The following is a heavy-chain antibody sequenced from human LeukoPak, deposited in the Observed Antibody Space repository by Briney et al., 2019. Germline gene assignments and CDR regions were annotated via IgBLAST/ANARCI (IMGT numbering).Heavy chain of an antibody. Sequence: GGSLRLSCAASGFTFSSYSMNWVRQAPGKGLEWVAVISYDGSNKYYADSVKGRFTTSRDNSKNTLYLQMNSLRAEDTALYYCARLSAYYYGSYFYYYMDVWGKGTTVTVSS. CDR3: ARLSAYYYGSYFYYYMDV. V-gene: IGHV3-30*03. J-gene: IGHJ6*03. CDR1: GFTFSSYS. CDR2: ISYDGSNK. D-gene: IGHD3-10*01.